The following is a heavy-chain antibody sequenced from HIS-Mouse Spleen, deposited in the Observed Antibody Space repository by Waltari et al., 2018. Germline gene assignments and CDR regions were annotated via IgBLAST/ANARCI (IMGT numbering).Heavy chain of an antibody. CDR3: AREIPYSSSWYDWYFDL. D-gene: IGHD6-13*01. Sequence: QLQLQESGPGLVKPSETLSLTCTVSGGSISSSSYYWGWIRQPPGKGLEWIGSIYYSGGTYSNPSLKGRVTISVDTSKNQCSLKLSSVTAADTAVYYCAREIPYSSSWYDWYFDLWGRGTLVTVSS. J-gene: IGHJ2*01. V-gene: IGHV4-39*07. CDR2: IYYSGGT. CDR1: GGSISSSSYY.